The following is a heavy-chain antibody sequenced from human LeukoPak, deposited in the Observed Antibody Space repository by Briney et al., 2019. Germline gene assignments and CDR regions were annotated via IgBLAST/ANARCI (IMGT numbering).Heavy chain of an antibody. CDR3: ASHPLPAAFSDY. Sequence: PSETLSLTCTVSGGSISSSNYYWAWIRQPPGKGLEWIGSIYYSANTYYNPSLKSRVTISVDTSKNQFSLKLSSVTAADTAVYYCASHPLPAAFSDYWGQGTLVTVSS. CDR2: IYYSANT. V-gene: IGHV4-39*01. D-gene: IGHD2-2*01. J-gene: IGHJ4*02. CDR1: GGSISSSNYY.